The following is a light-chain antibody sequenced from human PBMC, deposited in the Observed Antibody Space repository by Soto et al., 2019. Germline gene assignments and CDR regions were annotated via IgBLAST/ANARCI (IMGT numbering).Light chain of an antibody. CDR3: HQFATSRT. V-gene: IGKV3-20*01. J-gene: IGKJ1*01. CDR1: QSLSSSF. Sequence: EIVLTQSPGTLSLSPGQRATLSCRASQSLSSSFLAWYKQKPGQAPRLLIYGASSRAAGVPDRFSGSWSGTDFTLTIRSLEPEDFAVYFCHQFATSRTFGQGTKVDIK. CDR2: GAS.